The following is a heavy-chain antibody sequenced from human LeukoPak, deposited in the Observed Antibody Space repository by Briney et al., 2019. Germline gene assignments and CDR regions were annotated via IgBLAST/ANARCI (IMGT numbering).Heavy chain of an antibody. Sequence: GGSLRLSCAASGFTVTNNFMSWVRQAPGKELEWVSAISGSGAGTYYADSVKGRFTISRDNSKNTLYLQMNSLRAEDTAVYYCAKDRVATERYYMDVWGKGTTVTISS. CDR2: ISGSGAGT. CDR1: GFTVTNNF. CDR3: AKDRVATERYYMDV. J-gene: IGHJ6*03. D-gene: IGHD6-13*01. V-gene: IGHV3-23*01.